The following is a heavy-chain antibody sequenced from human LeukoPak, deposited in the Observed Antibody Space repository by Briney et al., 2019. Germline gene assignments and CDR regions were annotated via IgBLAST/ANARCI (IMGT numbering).Heavy chain of an antibody. CDR1: GFTFSSYW. CDR2: IKQDGSEK. V-gene: IGHV3-7*01. CDR3: ARDGVGGYDFARNYNWFDP. Sequence: GGSLRLSCAASGFTFSSYWMRWVRQAPGKGLEWVANIKQDGSEKYYVDSVKGRFTISRGNAKNSLYLQMNSLRAEDTAVYYCARDGVGGYDFARNYNWFDPWGQGTLVTVSS. J-gene: IGHJ5*02. D-gene: IGHD5-12*01.